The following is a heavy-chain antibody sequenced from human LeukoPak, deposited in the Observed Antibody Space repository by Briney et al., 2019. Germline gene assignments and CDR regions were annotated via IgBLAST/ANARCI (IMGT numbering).Heavy chain of an antibody. CDR1: GYTFTGYY. V-gene: IGHV1-2*02. CDR3: ARDKGIAAAGIDY. CDR2: INPNSGGT. Sequence: GASVKVSCKASGYTFTGYYMHWVRQAPGQGLEWMGWINPNSGGTNHAQKFQGRVTMTRDTSISTAYMELSRLRSDDTAVYYCARDKGIAAAGIDYWGQGTLVTVSS. D-gene: IGHD6-13*01. J-gene: IGHJ4*02.